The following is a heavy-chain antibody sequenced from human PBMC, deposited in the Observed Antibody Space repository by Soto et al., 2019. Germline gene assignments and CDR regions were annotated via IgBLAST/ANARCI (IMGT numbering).Heavy chain of an antibody. J-gene: IGHJ4*02. CDR3: ARGRGSGSFCQLDY. CDR2: IYYDGSNE. V-gene: IGHV3-33*01. Sequence: QVQLVESGGGVVQPGRSLRLSCAASGFTFSNHGMHWVRQAPGKGLEWVARIYYDGSNEYYADSVKGRFTISRDNSKNTVYLQMNSLRVEDTAVYYCARGRGSGSFCQLDYWGQGTLVTVSS. D-gene: IGHD2-15*01. CDR1: GFTFSNHG.